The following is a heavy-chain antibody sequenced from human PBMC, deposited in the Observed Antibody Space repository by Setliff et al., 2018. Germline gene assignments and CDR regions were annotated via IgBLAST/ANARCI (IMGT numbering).Heavy chain of an antibody. Sequence: GESLKISCKASGYRFTSYWIGWVRQMPGKGLEWMGIIYPGDSDTTYSPSFRGQVTISADKSISTAYLQWSSLKASDTAIYYCSRHRGGNAGYYFDYWGQGTLVTVSS. D-gene: IGHD2-15*01. CDR3: SRHRGGNAGYYFDY. V-gene: IGHV5-51*01. J-gene: IGHJ4*02. CDR1: GYRFTSYW. CDR2: IYPGDSDT.